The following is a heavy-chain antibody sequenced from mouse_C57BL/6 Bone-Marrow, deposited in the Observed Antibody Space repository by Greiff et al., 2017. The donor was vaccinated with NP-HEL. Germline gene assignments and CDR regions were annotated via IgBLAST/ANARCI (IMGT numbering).Heavy chain of an antibody. V-gene: IGHV1-81*01. D-gene: IGHD1-1*01. Sequence: VQLQQSGAELARPGASVKLSCKASGYTFTSYGISWVKQRTGQGLEWIGKIYPRSGNTYYNEKFKGKATLTADKSSSTAYMELRSLTSEDSAVYFCAVAYYYGSSWDYWGQGTTLTVSS. J-gene: IGHJ2*01. CDR3: AVAYYYGSSWDY. CDR2: IYPRSGNT. CDR1: GYTFTSYG.